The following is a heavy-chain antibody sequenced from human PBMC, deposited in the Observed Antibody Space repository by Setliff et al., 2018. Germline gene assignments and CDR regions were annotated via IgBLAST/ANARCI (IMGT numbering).Heavy chain of an antibody. CDR2: IYTSGST. D-gene: IGHD1-26*01. V-gene: IGHV4-4*07. Sequence: SETRSLTCTVSGGSISNYYWSWIRQPAGKGLEWIGRIYTSGSTDYNPSLKSRVTMSVATSKNQFSLKLSSVTAADTAVYYCARKGITALSGAFDMWGQGTMVTVSS. CDR1: GGSISNYY. J-gene: IGHJ3*02. CDR3: ARKGITALSGAFDM.